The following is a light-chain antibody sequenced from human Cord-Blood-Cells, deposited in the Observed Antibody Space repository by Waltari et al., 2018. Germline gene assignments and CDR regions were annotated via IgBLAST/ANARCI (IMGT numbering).Light chain of an antibody. CDR3: CSYAGSSTWV. V-gene: IGLV2-23*01. CDR2: GGS. J-gene: IGLJ3*02. Sequence: QSALTQPASVSGSPGQSITISCTGTSRDVGSYNLVSWYQQYPGKAPKLMIYGGSKRPSGVSNRFSGSKSCNTASLTISGLQAEDEADYYCCSYAGSSTWVFGGGTKLTVL. CDR1: SRDVGSYNL.